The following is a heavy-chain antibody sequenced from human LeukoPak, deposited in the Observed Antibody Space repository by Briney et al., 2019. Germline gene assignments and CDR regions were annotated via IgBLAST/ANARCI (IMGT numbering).Heavy chain of an antibody. CDR2: INHSGST. CDR1: GGSFSGYY. J-gene: IGHJ4*02. CDR3: ARGRRGSSWYGFSLPDYFDY. D-gene: IGHD6-13*01. Sequence: SETLSLTCAVYGGSFSGYYWSWIRQPPGKGLEWIGEINHSGSTNYNPSLKSRVTISVDTSKNQFSLKLSSVTAADTAVYYCARGRRGSSWYGFSLPDYFDYWGQGTLVTVSS. V-gene: IGHV4-34*01.